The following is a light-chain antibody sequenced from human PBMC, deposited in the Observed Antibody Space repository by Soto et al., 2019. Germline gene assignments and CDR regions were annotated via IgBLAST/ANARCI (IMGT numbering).Light chain of an antibody. CDR3: QQRSNWPLT. V-gene: IGKV3-11*01. CDR1: QTVRNNY. Sequence: EIVLTQSPSTLSLSPGERATLSCRASQTVRNNYLAWYQQKPGQAPRLLIYDASNRATGIPARFSGSGSGTDFTLTISSLEPEDFAVYYCQQRSNWPLTFGGGTKVDIK. J-gene: IGKJ4*01. CDR2: DAS.